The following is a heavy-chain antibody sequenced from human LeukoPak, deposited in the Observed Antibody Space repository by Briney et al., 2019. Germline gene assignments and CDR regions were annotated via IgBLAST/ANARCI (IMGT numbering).Heavy chain of an antibody. CDR1: GDSVSSNNAA. CDR2: TYYRSKWYN. Sequence: SQTLSLTCAISGDSVSSNNAAWNWIRQSPSRGLEWLGGTYYRSKWYNDYAVSVESRITINPDTSKNQLSLQLNSVTPEDTAVYYCGRYYYYGMDVWGQGTTVTVSS. J-gene: IGHJ6*02. V-gene: IGHV6-1*01. CDR3: GRYYYYGMDV.